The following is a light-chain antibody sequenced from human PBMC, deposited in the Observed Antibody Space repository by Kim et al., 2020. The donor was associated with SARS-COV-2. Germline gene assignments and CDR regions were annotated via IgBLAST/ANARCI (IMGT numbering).Light chain of an antibody. V-gene: IGLV2-8*01. CDR2: EVS. CDR1: SSDVGGYNY. CDR3: SSYAGSNNWV. Sequence: GQSVTNSCTGTSSDVGGYNYVSWYQQHPGKAPKLIIYEVSKRPSGVPDRFSGSKSGNTASLTVSGLQAEDEADYYCSSYAGSNNWVFGGGTQLTVL. J-gene: IGLJ3*02.